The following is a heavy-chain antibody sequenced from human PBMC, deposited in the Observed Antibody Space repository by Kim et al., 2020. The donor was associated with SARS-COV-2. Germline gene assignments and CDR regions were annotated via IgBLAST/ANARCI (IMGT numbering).Heavy chain of an antibody. J-gene: IGHJ5*02. V-gene: IGHV4-30-4*01. Sequence: SETLSLTCTVSGGSISSGDYYWSWIRQPPGKGLEWIGYIYYSGSTYYNPSLKSRVTISVDTSKNQFSLKLSSVTAADTAVYYCARVLPNYYDSSGEGWFDPWGQGTLVTVSS. CDR3: ARVLPNYYDSSGEGWFDP. D-gene: IGHD3-22*01. CDR1: GGSISSGDYY. CDR2: IYYSGST.